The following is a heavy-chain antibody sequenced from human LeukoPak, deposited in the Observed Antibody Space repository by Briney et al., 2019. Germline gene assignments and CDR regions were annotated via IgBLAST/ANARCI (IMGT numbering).Heavy chain of an antibody. CDR2: INSDGTST. J-gene: IGHJ4*02. V-gene: IGHV3-74*01. CDR1: GISFNNYW. CDR3: ARDLQASCV. Sequence: GGSLRLSCTASGISFNNYWAPWVRQVPGKGLVWVSRINSDGTSTSYASSVKGRFTISRDNAKSTVYLQMNSLSAEDTGVYYCARDLQASCVWGQGTLVTVSS.